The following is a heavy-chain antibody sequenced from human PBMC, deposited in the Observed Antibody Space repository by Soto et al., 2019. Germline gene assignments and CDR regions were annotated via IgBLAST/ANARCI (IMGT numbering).Heavy chain of an antibody. D-gene: IGHD2-15*01. J-gene: IGHJ4*02. CDR3: ARRPHCSGGICYYGLDN. CDR2: MNPDSGHA. V-gene: IGHV1-8*01. Sequence: ASVKVSCKASGYTFTNSDINWVRQAPGQGLEWMRWMNPDSGHAAYAQKFQGRVTLTTSTSTSTVYMEMRSLGSEDTAVYYCARRPHCSGGICYYGLDNWGQGTLVTVS. CDR1: GYTFTNSD.